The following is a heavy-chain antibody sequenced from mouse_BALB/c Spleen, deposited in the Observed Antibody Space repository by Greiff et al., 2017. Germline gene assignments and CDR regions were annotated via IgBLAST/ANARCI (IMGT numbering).Heavy chain of an antibody. CDR3: ARNPSYRSFDY. J-gene: IGHJ2*01. Sequence: EVQRVESGGGLVQPGGSLKLSCAASGFTFSSYGMSWVRQTPDKRLELVATINSNGGSTYYPDSVKGRFTISRDNPKNTLFLQMTSLRSEDTAMYYCARNPSYRSFDYWGQGTTLTVSS. D-gene: IGHD2-14*01. V-gene: IGHV5-6-3*01. CDR2: INSNGGST. CDR1: GFTFSSYG.